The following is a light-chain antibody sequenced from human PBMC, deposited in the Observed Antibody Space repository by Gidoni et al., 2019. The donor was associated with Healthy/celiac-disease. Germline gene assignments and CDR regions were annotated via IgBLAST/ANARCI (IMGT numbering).Light chain of an antibody. CDR2: DAS. CDR1: QSVSSY. Sequence: EIVLTQSPATRSLSPGERATLSCRASQSVSSYLAWYQQKPGQAPRLLIYDASNMATGIPARFRGSGSRTDFTLTISSLEPEGFSVYYCQQRSNWTFGQGTKVEIK. CDR3: QQRSNWT. V-gene: IGKV3-11*01. J-gene: IGKJ1*01.